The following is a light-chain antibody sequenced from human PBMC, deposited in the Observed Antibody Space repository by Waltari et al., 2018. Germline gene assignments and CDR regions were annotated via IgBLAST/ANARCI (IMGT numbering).Light chain of an antibody. CDR2: NNN. V-gene: IGLV1-44*01. J-gene: IGLJ2*01. CDR3: ATWDDSLNGVV. Sequence: QSMLTQPPPASGTSGQRVTISCSGSRSNIGSNTVNWYQQLPGTAPKLLFYNNNQRPSGVPDRFSASKSGTSASLAISGLQSEDEADYYCATWDDSLNGVVFGGGTKLTVL. CDR1: RSNIGSNT.